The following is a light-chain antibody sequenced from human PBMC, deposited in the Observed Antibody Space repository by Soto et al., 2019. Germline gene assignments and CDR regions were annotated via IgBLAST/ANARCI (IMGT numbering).Light chain of an antibody. CDR2: AAS. Sequence: IKMTHSPSSLSASVWDRVTITSRASQGISSYLAWYQQKPGKAPELLIYAASSLQSGVPSRFSGSGSGTDFTLTISSLQPEDFATYYCQQSYSTLPITFGQGTRLEIK. CDR3: QQSYSTLPIT. V-gene: IGKV1-39*01. J-gene: IGKJ5*01. CDR1: QGISSY.